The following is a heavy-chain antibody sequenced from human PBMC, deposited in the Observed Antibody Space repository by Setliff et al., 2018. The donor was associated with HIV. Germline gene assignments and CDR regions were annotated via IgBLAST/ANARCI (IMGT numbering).Heavy chain of an antibody. CDR2: INWNGGST. J-gene: IGHJ4*02. CDR1: GFTFDDYG. D-gene: IGHD4-17*01. V-gene: IGHV3-20*04. Sequence: PGGSLRLSCAASGFTFDDYGMSWVRQAPGKGLEWVSGINWNGGSTGYADSVKGRFTISRDNAKNSLYLQMNSLRAEDTAWYYCARGTTVTSPYHFDYWGQGTLVTVSS. CDR3: ARGTTVTSPYHFDY.